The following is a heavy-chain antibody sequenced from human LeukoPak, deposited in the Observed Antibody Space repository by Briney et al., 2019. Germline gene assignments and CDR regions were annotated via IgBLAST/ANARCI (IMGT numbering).Heavy chain of an antibody. CDR3: TARITMVRGVVDY. Sequence: AGGSLRLSCAASGFTFSNAWMSWVRQAPGKGLEWVGRIKSKTDGGTTDYAAPVKGRFIISRDDSKNTLYLQMNSLKTEDTAVYYCTARITMVRGVVDYWGQGTLVTVSS. CDR2: IKSKTDGGTT. J-gene: IGHJ4*02. D-gene: IGHD3-10*01. V-gene: IGHV3-15*01. CDR1: GFTFSNAW.